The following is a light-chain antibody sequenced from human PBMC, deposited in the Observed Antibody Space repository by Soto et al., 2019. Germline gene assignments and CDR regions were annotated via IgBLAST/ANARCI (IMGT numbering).Light chain of an antibody. Sequence: DIQMTQSPSTLSASVGDRVTITCRASQSISSWLAWYQQKPGKAPKLLIYKAYSLESGVPSRFSGSGSGTEFNLTISSLQPDDFATYYCQQYNSYPYTFGQGTKLEIK. J-gene: IGKJ2*01. CDR2: KAY. CDR3: QQYNSYPYT. V-gene: IGKV1-5*03. CDR1: QSISSW.